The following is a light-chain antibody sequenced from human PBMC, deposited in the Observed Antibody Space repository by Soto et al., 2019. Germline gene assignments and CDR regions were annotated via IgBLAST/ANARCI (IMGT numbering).Light chain of an antibody. CDR3: HRSGRYSAA. Sequence: DIQMTQSPSTLSGSVGDSVTITCRASQTISSWLAWYQQKPGKAPKLVIYKASTLKSGVPSRFSGSGSGTGFTVTISSLQPDGFATYACHRSGRYSAAFGQGTKG. J-gene: IGKJ1*01. CDR2: KAS. CDR1: QTISSW. V-gene: IGKV1-5*03.